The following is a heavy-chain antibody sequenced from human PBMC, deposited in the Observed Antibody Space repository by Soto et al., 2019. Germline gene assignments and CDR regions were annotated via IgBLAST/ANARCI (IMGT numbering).Heavy chain of an antibody. Sequence: ASLKLSCKASGYTFTSYGISWRRQDPGQGLEWMGWISAYNGNTNYAQKLQGRVTMTTDTSTSTAYMELRSLRSDDTAVYYCAREGRMVTAINIDYWGQGTLVTVSS. D-gene: IGHD2-21*02. CDR1: GYTFTSYG. CDR2: ISAYNGNT. CDR3: AREGRMVTAINIDY. V-gene: IGHV1-18*04. J-gene: IGHJ4*02.